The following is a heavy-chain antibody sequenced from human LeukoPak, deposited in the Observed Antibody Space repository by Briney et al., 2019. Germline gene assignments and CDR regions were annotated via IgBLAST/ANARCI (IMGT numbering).Heavy chain of an antibody. CDR1: GGSISSGSYY. Sequence: SETLSLTCTVSGGSISSGSYYWSWIRQPAGKGLEWIGRIYTSGSTNYNPSLKSRVTMSVDTSKNQFSLKLSSVTAADTAVYYCASGYYDILTGYLFDYWGQGTLVTVSS. D-gene: IGHD3-9*01. CDR2: IYTSGST. J-gene: IGHJ4*02. V-gene: IGHV4-61*02. CDR3: ASGYYDILTGYLFDY.